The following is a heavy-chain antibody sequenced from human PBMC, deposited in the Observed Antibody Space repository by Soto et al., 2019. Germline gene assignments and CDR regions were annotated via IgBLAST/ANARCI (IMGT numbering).Heavy chain of an antibody. CDR2: ISYDGSNK. Sequence: QVQLVESGGGVVQPGRSLRLSCAASGFTFSSYAMHWVRQAPGKGLEWVAVISYDGSNKYYADSVKGRFTISRDNSKNTVQPQMHSLAAAETAVHHCARYAYRNGYDYWGQGTLVTVSA. V-gene: IGHV3-30-3*01. CDR1: GFTFSSYA. D-gene: IGHD1-1*01. J-gene: IGHJ4*02. CDR3: ARYAYRNGYDY.